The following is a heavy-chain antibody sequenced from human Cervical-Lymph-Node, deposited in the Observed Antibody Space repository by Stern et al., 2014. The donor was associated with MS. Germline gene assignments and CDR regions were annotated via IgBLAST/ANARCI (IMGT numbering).Heavy chain of an antibody. CDR1: GDSVSSNSAA. Sequence: QVQLVQSGPGLVKPSQTLSLTCALSGDSVSSNSAAWNWIRQSPSRGLEWLGRTYYRAKWYNDYALSVESRVTINPDTSKNQFSLQLNSVTPEDTAVYYCTRGYYMDVWGQGTTVTVSS. V-gene: IGHV6-1*01. D-gene: IGHD3-10*01. J-gene: IGHJ6*02. CDR3: TRGYYMDV. CDR2: TYYRAKWYN.